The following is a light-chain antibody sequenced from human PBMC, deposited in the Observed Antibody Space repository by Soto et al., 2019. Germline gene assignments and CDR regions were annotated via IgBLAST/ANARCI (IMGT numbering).Light chain of an antibody. CDR1: QNITTY. CDR2: GAS. CDR3: QQSYSSPVT. J-gene: IGKJ5*01. Sequence: IQLTQSPFSLSASVGDRVASTCRASQNITTYVNWYQQKPGKAPNLLIYGASNLQSGVPSRFSGSGSGTEFTLTISSLRPEDFATYYCQQSYSSPVTFGQGTRLEIK. V-gene: IGKV1-39*01.